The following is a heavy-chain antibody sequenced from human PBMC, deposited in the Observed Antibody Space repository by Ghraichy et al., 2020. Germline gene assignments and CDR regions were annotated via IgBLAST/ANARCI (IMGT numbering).Heavy chain of an antibody. J-gene: IGHJ4*02. CDR3: ARHRRRLLGGPYYFDY. CDR2: IYYSGST. CDR1: GGSISSSSYY. V-gene: IGHV4-39*01. D-gene: IGHD3-22*01. Sequence: SETLSLTCTVSGGSISSSSYYWGWIRQPPGKGLEWIGSIYYSGSTYYNPSLKSRVTISVDTSKNQFSLKLSTVTAADTAVYYCARHRRRLLGGPYYFDYWGQGTLVTVSS.